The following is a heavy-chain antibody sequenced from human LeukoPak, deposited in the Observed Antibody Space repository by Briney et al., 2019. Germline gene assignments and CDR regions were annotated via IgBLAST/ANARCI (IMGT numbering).Heavy chain of an antibody. CDR3: TRPQQLVLFEYFQH. CDR1: GFTFSNNW. D-gene: IGHD6-13*01. V-gene: IGHV3-74*01. CDR2: INSDGSST. Sequence: GGSLRLSCAASGFTFSNNWMHWVRQAPGKGLVWVSRINSDGSSTSYADSVKGRFTISRDNAKNTLYLQMNSLRAEDTAVYYCTRPQQLVLFEYFQHWGQGILVTVSS. J-gene: IGHJ1*01.